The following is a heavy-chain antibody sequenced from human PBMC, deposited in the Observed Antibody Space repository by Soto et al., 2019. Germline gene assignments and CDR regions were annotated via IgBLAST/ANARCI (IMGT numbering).Heavy chain of an antibody. J-gene: IGHJ6*02. CDR1: GGTFNSYA. D-gene: IGHD6-13*01. V-gene: IGHV1-69*13. Sequence: GAPVKGSCKASGGTFNSYASSWGRQAPGQGRGWVGGIIPIFGTANYAQKFQGRVTITADESTSTAYMELSSLRSEDTAVYYCASSPLGQQQSYYYYYGMDVWGQGTTVPSP. CDR3: ASSPLGQQQSYYYYYGMDV. CDR2: IIPIFGTA.